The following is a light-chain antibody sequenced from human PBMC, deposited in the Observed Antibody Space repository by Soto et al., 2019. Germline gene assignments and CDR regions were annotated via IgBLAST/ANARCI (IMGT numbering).Light chain of an antibody. Sequence: DVQMTQSPSSLAASVVDRFTITCRASQDIATWIAWYQQKPGKAPPLLISAASNLHSGVPSRFTGGGSGTEFTLTISSLQPEDFATYFCQQTDSFPTFGRGTRLEIK. CDR3: QQTDSFPT. CDR1: QDIATW. CDR2: AAS. J-gene: IGKJ5*01. V-gene: IGKV1-12*01.